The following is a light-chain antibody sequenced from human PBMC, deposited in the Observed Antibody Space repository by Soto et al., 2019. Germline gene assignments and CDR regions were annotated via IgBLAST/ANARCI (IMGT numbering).Light chain of an antibody. CDR1: QSISNY. CDR2: AAF. Sequence: DIPMTQSPSSLSASVGDRVTITCRASQSISNYLNWYQQKPGKAPKLLIYAAFSVQSGVPSRFSGSESGTEFTLTISSLQPDDFATYFCQQYSTYSWTFGQGTKVEIK. CDR3: QQYSTYSWT. J-gene: IGKJ1*01. V-gene: IGKV1-39*01.